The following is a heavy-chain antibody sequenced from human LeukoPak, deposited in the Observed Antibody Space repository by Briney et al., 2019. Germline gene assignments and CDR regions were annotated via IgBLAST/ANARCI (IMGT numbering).Heavy chain of an antibody. CDR3: ARALSYGELDY. CDR1: GGSISSVDYY. CDR2: INYRGSA. J-gene: IGHJ4*02. V-gene: IGHV4-31*03. Sequence: PSETLSLTCTVSGGSISSVDYYWSWIRQYPGTGLEWIGYINYRGSAYYNPSLKSRVTISVDTSKNQFSLKLTSVTAADTAVYYCARALSYGELDYWGQGTLVTVSS. D-gene: IGHD4-17*01.